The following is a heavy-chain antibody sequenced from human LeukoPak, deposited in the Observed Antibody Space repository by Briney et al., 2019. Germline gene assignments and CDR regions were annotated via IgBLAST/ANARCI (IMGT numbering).Heavy chain of an antibody. CDR2: ISYSGST. CDR3: ARGGFWSGYYRPINFDY. CDR1: GGSINSFY. J-gene: IGHJ4*02. V-gene: IGHV4-59*01. Sequence: PSETLSLTCTVSGGSINSFYLNWIRQPPGRGLEWIGYISYSGSTDYNPSLKSRVTISLLTSKNQFSLKLSSVTAADTAIYYCARGGFWSGYYRPINFDYWGQGTLVPVSS. D-gene: IGHD3-3*01.